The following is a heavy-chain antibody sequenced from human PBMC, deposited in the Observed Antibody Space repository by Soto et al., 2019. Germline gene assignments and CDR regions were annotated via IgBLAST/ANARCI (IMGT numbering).Heavy chain of an antibody. D-gene: IGHD3-22*01. CDR1: GFTFSSYA. Sequence: GGSLRLSCAASGFTFSSYAMHWVRQAPGKGLEWVAVISYDGSNKYYADSVKGRFTISRDNSKNTLYLQMSSLRAEDTAVYYCVKGEYYYDSGAYYPFDDWGQGTLVTVSS. CDR3: VKGEYYYDSGAYYPFDD. CDR2: ISYDGSNK. V-gene: IGHV3-30*14. J-gene: IGHJ4*02.